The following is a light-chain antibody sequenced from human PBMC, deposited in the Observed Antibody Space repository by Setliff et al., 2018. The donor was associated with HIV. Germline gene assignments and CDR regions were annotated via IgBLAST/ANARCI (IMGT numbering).Light chain of an antibody. CDR3: SSYRSNNPYV. V-gene: IGLV2-14*01. J-gene: IGLJ1*01. Sequence: QSALTQPASVPGSPGQSITISCTGTNSDVGGYNYVSWYQQYPGKAPKLMIYEVSNRPSGVSNRFSGSKSGSTASLTISGLQAEDEAEYYCSSYRSNNPYVFGTGTKVTVL. CDR2: EVS. CDR1: NSDVGGYNY.